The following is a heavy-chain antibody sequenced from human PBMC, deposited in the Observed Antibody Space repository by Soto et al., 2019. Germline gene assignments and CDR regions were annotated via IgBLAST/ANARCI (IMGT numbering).Heavy chain of an antibody. CDR1: GGTFSSYA. V-gene: IGHV1-69*12. CDR2: IIPIFGTA. Sequence: QVQLVQSGAEVKKPGSSVKVSCKASGGTFSSYAISWVRQAPGQGLEWMGGIIPIFGTANYAQKFQGRVTITADESTSTAYMELSSLRSEDTAVYYCARGGCYYDSSGIRWMAFDIWGQGTMVTVSS. J-gene: IGHJ3*02. CDR3: ARGGCYYDSSGIRWMAFDI. D-gene: IGHD3-22*01.